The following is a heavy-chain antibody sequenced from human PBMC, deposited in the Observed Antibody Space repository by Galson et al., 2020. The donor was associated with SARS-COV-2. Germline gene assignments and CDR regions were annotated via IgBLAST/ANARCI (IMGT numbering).Heavy chain of an antibody. J-gene: IGHJ4*02. CDR1: GFTFSSYW. V-gene: IGHV3-74*01. CDR2: IYREGSST. D-gene: IGHD7-27*01. CDR3: ARGDMGNDYFDY. Sequence: GGSLRLSCAAPGFTFSSYWMHWVHQAPGKGLVWVSRIYREGSSTSYADSVKGRFTISGDNAKNTLYLQMNSLRAEDTAVYYCARGDMGNDYFDYCGQGTLVTVSS.